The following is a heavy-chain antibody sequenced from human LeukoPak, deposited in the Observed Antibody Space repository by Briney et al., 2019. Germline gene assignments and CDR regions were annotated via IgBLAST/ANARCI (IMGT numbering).Heavy chain of an antibody. CDR1: GFTVSSNY. V-gene: IGHV3-66*01. Sequence: GGSLRLSCAASGFTVSSNYMSWVRQAPGKGLEWVSVIYSGGSTYCADSVKGRFTISRDNSKNTLYLQMNSLRAEDTAVYYCARERYGSGSYYNFWGQGTLVTVSS. CDR2: IYSGGST. CDR3: ARERYGSGSYYNF. D-gene: IGHD3-10*01. J-gene: IGHJ4*02.